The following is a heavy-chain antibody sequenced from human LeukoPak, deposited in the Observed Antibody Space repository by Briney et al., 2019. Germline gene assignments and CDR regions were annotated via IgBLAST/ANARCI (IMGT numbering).Heavy chain of an antibody. CDR2: INSDGSST. CDR3: ARDTYGGPDY. V-gene: IGHV3-74*01. CDR1: GFTFSSYW. J-gene: IGHJ4*02. D-gene: IGHD4-23*01. Sequence: GGTLRLSCAASGFTFSSYWMHWVRQAPGKGLLWVSRINSDGSSTSYADSVKGRFTISRDNAKNTLYLQMNSLRAEDTAVYYCARDTYGGPDYWGQGTLVTVSS.